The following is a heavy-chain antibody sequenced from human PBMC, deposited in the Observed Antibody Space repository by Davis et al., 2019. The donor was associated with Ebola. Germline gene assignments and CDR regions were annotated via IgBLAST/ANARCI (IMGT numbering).Heavy chain of an antibody. CDR2: IRDSGGST. D-gene: IGHD6-6*01. CDR3: AKGGGTSSSDFRRT. CDR1: GFTVSSNY. Sequence: GGSLRLSCAASGFTVSSNYMNWVRQAPGKGLEWVSGIRDSGGSTHYADSVKGRFTISRDNSKNTLYLQMNSLRAEDTAVYYCAKGGGTSSSDFRRTWGQGTLVTVSS. J-gene: IGHJ5*02. V-gene: IGHV3-23*01.